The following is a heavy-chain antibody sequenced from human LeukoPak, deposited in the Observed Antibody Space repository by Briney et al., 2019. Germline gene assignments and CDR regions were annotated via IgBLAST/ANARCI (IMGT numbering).Heavy chain of an antibody. D-gene: IGHD2-15*01. Sequence: PGGSLRLSCEVSGFTFDNNDMHWVRQTTGKGLEWVSAIGSAGYTYYADSVRGRFTITRDNAKQSLYLQMNSLRAEDTAVYYCAKQLGYCSDGSCYFPYWGQGTLVTVSS. J-gene: IGHJ4*02. CDR3: AKQLGYCSDGSCYFPY. V-gene: IGHV3-13*01. CDR1: GFTFDNND. CDR2: IGSAGYT.